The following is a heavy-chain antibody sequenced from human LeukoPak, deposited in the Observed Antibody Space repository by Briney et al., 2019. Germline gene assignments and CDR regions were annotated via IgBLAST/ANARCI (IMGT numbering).Heavy chain of an antibody. Sequence: KTGGSLRLSCAASGFTFSDYYMSWIRQAPGKGLEWVSYISSSGSTIYYADSVKGRFTISRDNAKNSLYLQMNSLRAEDTAVYYCARDWDLTDTAMVGYNWFDPWGQGTLVTVSS. CDR2: ISSSGSTI. D-gene: IGHD5-18*01. CDR1: GFTFSDYY. V-gene: IGHV3-11*04. CDR3: ARDWDLTDTAMVGYNWFDP. J-gene: IGHJ5*02.